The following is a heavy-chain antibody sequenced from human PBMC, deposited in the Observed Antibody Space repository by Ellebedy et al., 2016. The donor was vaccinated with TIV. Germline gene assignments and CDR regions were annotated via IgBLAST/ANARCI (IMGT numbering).Heavy chain of an antibody. D-gene: IGHD7-27*01. CDR1: GFTFGSYW. CDR2: INQVGSEN. Sequence: GESLKISCAASGFTFGSYWMTWVRQAPGKGLEWVANINQVGSENYCVNSVKGRFTISRDNAKNSLYLQMNSLRAEDTAVYYCAREKLIGDSYFEYWGQGALVTVSS. V-gene: IGHV3-7*03. J-gene: IGHJ4*02. CDR3: AREKLIGDSYFEY.